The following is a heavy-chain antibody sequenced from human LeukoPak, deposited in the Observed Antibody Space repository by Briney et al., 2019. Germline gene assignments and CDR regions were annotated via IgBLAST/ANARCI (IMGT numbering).Heavy chain of an antibody. CDR3: SLRHCSGTSCPGY. D-gene: IGHD1-7*01. V-gene: IGHV3-15*01. J-gene: IGHJ4*02. CDR1: GFTFSDAW. CDR2: IKSSADGGAT. Sequence: PGGSLRLSCAASGFTFSDAWLSWVRQAPGKGPEWVGRIKSSADGGATDYAAPVKGRFTVSRDDSKDTLYLQMNSLKTEDTAVYYCSLRHCSGTSCPGYWGQGTLVTVSS.